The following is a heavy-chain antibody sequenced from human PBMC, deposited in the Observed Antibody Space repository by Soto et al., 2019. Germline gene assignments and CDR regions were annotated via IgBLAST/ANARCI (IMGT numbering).Heavy chain of an antibody. D-gene: IGHD2-2*01. CDR2: IYHSGST. J-gene: IGHJ5*02. V-gene: IGHV4-39*01. Sequence: ETLSLTCSVSGDSISKTTSYWGWIRQPPGKGLEWIGTIYHSGSTYYNPSLMSRVTLSIDKSKNQFSLKLNSVTAADTAVYYCARRVGSCSGTSCNGWFDPWGQGTLVTVSS. CDR1: GDSISKTTSY. CDR3: ARRVGSCSGTSCNGWFDP.